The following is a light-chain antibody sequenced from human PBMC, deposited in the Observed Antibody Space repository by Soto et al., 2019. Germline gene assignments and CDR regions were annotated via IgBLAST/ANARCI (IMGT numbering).Light chain of an antibody. J-gene: IGLJ1*01. CDR1: SSNIGAHYD. CDR3: QSYNNSLSVYV. Sequence: QSVLTQPPSVSGAPGQRVTISCTGSSSNIGAHYDVHWYQQLPGTAPKLLIYGNSNRRSGVPDRFSGSKAGTTASLAITGLQAEDEAYYYCQSYNNSLSVYVFGTGTKVTVL. CDR2: GNS. V-gene: IGLV1-40*01.